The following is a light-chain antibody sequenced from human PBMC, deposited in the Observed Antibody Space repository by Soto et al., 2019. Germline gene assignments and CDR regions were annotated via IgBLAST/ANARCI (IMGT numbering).Light chain of an antibody. V-gene: IGKV3-20*01. CDR1: QSVSSNF. J-gene: IGKJ2*02. Sequence: EIVLTQSPVTLSLSPGERATLSCRASQSVSSNFLAWYQQKPGQAPKLLISGASSRATGIPDRFSGSGSGTDFTLSISRLEPEDFALYSCQQYGSSPGTFGQGTKLEIK. CDR2: GAS. CDR3: QQYGSSPGT.